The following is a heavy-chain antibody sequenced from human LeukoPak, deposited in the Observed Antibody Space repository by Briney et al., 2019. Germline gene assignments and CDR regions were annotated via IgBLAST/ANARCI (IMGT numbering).Heavy chain of an antibody. J-gene: IGHJ3*02. CDR1: GFTFSSYG. D-gene: IGHD3-3*01. V-gene: IGHV3-30*18. CDR3: AKAKLRVFGDAFDI. CDR2: ISYDGSNK. Sequence: QPGGSLRLSCAASGFTFSSYGMHWVRQAPGKGLEWVAVISYDGSNKYYADSVKGRITISRDNSKNTLYLQMNSLRAEDTAVYYCAKAKLRVFGDAFDIWGQGTMVTVSS.